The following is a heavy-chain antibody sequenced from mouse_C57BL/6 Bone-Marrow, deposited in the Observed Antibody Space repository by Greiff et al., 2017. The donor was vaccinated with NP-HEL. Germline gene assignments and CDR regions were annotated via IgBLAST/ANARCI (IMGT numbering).Heavy chain of an antibody. V-gene: IGHV6-6*01. CDR1: GFTFSDAW. Sequence: EVKVEESGGGLVQPGGSMKLSCAASGFTFSDAWMDWVRQSPEKGLEWVAEIRNKANNHATYYAESVKGRFTISRDDSKSSVYLQMNSLRDEDTGIYYCTSWEGDYYAMDYWGQGTSVTVSS. CDR2: IRNKANNHAT. J-gene: IGHJ4*01. D-gene: IGHD4-1*01. CDR3: TSWEGDYYAMDY.